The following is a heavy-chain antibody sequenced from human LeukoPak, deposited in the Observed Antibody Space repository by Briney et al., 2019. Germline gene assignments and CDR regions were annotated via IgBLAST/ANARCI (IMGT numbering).Heavy chain of an antibody. CDR1: GYSISTSNW. Sequence: PSDTLSLTCAVSGYSISTSNWWGWIRQPPGKGLEWIGYIYYSGSTFYDPSLKSRVTMSVDTSKNQFSLKMTSVTAADTAVYYCARQGPGGRAFDIWGQGTTVTVSS. V-gene: IGHV4-28*01. D-gene: IGHD2-8*02. CDR3: ARQGPGGRAFDI. CDR2: IYYSGST. J-gene: IGHJ3*02.